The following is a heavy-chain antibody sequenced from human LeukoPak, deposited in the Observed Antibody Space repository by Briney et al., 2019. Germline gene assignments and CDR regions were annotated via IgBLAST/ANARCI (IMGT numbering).Heavy chain of an antibody. Sequence: SVKVSCTASGGTFSSYAISWVRQAPGQGLEWMGGIIPIFGTANYAQKFQGRVTITADKSTSTAYMELSSLRSEDTAVYYCARDHRGISADWFDPWGQGTLVTVSS. J-gene: IGHJ5*02. CDR2: IIPIFGTA. D-gene: IGHD6-13*01. V-gene: IGHV1-69*06. CDR3: ARDHRGISADWFDP. CDR1: GGTFSSYA.